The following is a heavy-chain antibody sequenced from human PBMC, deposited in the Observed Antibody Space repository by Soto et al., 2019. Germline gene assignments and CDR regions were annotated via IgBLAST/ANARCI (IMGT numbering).Heavy chain of an antibody. Sequence: EVQLVESGGGLVQPGGSLRLSCAASGFTFSSYEMNWVRQAPGKGLEWVSYISSSGSTIYYADSVKGRFTISRDNAKNSLYLQMNSLRAEDTAVYYCARLNYSSRWAIAVYYYYGMDVWGQGTTVTVSS. V-gene: IGHV3-48*03. J-gene: IGHJ6*02. CDR3: ARLNYSSRWAIAVYYYYGMDV. CDR1: GFTFSSYE. CDR2: ISSSGSTI. D-gene: IGHD6-13*01.